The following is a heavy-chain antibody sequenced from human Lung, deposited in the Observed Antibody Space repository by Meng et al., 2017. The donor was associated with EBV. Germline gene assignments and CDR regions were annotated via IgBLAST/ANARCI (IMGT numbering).Heavy chain of an antibody. Sequence: QGQLVESGAKVRKPGGSVKASCRASGYTFSTYDMSWVRQDTGQGLEWMGWMSPNSGKTGYAEKFQGRVTMTANTSISTAYMDLSSLRSEDTAVYYCVSGYSGYVWGQGTLVTVSS. CDR1: GYTFSTYD. D-gene: IGHD5-12*01. CDR2: MSPNSGKT. V-gene: IGHV1-8*01. J-gene: IGHJ4*02. CDR3: VSGYSGYV.